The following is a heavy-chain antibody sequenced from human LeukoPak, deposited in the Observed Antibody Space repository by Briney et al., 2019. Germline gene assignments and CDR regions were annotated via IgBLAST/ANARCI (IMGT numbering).Heavy chain of an antibody. J-gene: IGHJ5*02. Sequence: PSETLSLTCAVYGGSFTTYYWSWIRQPPGKGLEWIGEINHNEFTNYNPPLKSRVTISVDTSKNQFSLKLSSVTAADTAVYYCARFGRKMTAVKRGPNWFDPWGQGTLVTVSS. V-gene: IGHV4-34*01. D-gene: IGHD4-17*01. CDR1: GGSFTTYY. CDR2: INHNEFT. CDR3: ARFGRKMTAVKRGPNWFDP.